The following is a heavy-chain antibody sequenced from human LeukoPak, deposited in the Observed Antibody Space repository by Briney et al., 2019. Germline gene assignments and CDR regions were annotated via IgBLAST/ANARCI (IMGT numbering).Heavy chain of an antibody. CDR3: AGGSGSYSWFDP. J-gene: IGHJ5*02. V-gene: IGHV4-59*01. CDR1: GGSISSYY. Sequence: SETLSLTCTVSGGSISSYYWSWIRQPPGKGLEWIGNIYYSGSTNYNPSLKSRVTISVDTSKNQFSLKLSSVTAADTAVYYCAGGSGSYSWFDPWGQGTLVTVSS. CDR2: IYYSGST. D-gene: IGHD3-10*01.